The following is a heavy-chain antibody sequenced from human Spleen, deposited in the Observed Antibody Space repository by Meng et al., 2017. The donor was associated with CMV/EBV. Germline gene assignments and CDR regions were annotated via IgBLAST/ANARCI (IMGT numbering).Heavy chain of an antibody. CDR1: GFTFSSYW. CDR2: INSDGSST. V-gene: IGHV3-74*01. J-gene: IGHJ4*02. CDR3: AGGGDYSLYYFDY. D-gene: IGHD4-11*01. Sequence: GGSLRLSCAASGFTFSSYWMHWVRQAPGKGLVWVSRINSDGSSTNYADSVKGRFTISRDNAKNTLYLQMDRLRAEGSALYYCAGGGDYSLYYFDYWGQGTLVTVSS.